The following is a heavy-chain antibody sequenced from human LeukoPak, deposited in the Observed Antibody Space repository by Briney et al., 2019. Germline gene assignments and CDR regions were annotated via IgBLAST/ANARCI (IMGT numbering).Heavy chain of an antibody. CDR1: GYTFTGYY. CDR2: INPNSGGT. Sequence: GASVKVSCKASGYTFTGYYMHWVRQAPGQGLEWMGWINPNSGGTNYAQKFQGRVTMTRDTSISTAYMELSRLRSDDTAVYYCARTARIVGARASYYYYYYGMDVWGQGTTVTVSS. V-gene: IGHV1-2*02. J-gene: IGHJ6*02. CDR3: ARTARIVGARASYYYYYYGMDV. D-gene: IGHD1-26*01.